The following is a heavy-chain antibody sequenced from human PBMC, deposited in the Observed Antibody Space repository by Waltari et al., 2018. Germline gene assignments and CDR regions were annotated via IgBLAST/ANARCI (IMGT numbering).Heavy chain of an antibody. V-gene: IGHV3-7*01. CDR3: AGGGGVLCDI. CDR1: GFTFSSLW. Sequence: EVQLVESGGGLVQPGGSLRLSCAVSGFTFSSLWMSWFRQAPGKGLEWVSNIKKDGSEIYYVDSVKGRFTISRDKTKNSLYLQMNSLTAEDTAVYCCAGGGGVLCDIWGQGTLVIVSS. J-gene: IGHJ3*02. D-gene: IGHD3-16*01. CDR2: IKKDGSEI.